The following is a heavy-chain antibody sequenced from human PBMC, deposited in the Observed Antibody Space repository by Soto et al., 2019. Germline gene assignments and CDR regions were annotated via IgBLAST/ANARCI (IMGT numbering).Heavy chain of an antibody. V-gene: IGHV3-33*01. CDR3: ARGLYDSSGYLDY. D-gene: IGHD3-22*01. J-gene: IGHJ4*02. Sequence: GGSLRLSCAASGFTFRTYGMHWVRQAPGKGLEWVAVIWYDGSKKYYADSVKGRFTISRDNSKNTLYLQMNTLRAEDTAVYYCARGLYDSSGYLDYRGQGTPVTVSS. CDR1: GFTFRTYG. CDR2: IWYDGSKK.